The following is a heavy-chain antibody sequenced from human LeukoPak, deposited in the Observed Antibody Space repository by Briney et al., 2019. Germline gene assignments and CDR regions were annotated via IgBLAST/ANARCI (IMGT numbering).Heavy chain of an antibody. V-gene: IGHV3-21*01. CDR3: ARDRFWSGYYFLDV. J-gene: IGHJ6*03. CDR1: GFTFSSYS. Sequence: GGSLRLSCAASGFTFSSYSMNWVRQAPGKGLEWVSSISSSSSYIYYADSVKGRFTISRDNAKNSLYLQMNSLRADDTAVYYCARDRFWSGYYFLDVWGKGTTVTVSS. CDR2: ISSSSSYI. D-gene: IGHD3-3*01.